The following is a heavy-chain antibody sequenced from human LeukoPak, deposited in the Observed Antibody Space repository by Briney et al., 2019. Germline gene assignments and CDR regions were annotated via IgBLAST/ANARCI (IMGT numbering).Heavy chain of an antibody. Sequence: ASVKVSCKAFGYIFSNYHMHWVRQAPGQGLEWMGIINPRGGDTTYAQKFQGRVTMTRDTSASTVYMELSSLRSDDTAVYYCARGPYGSGSYYRSSLGRFDYWGQGTLVTVSS. J-gene: IGHJ4*02. CDR1: GYIFSNYH. CDR3: ARGPYGSGSYYRSSLGRFDY. D-gene: IGHD3-10*01. CDR2: INPRGGDT. V-gene: IGHV1-46*01.